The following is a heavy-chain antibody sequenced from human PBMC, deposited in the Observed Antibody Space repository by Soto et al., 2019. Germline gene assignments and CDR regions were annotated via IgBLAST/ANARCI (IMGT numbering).Heavy chain of an antibody. Sequence: GGSLRLSCAASGITFSNYGMHWVRQAPGKGLEWVASISSDGSDKYYADSVKDRFTISRDNSKSALYLQLNSLRAEDTAVFYCANSYYFAMDVWGQGTTVTVSS. CDR1: GITFSNYG. J-gene: IGHJ6*02. V-gene: IGHV3-30*18. CDR2: ISSDGSDK. CDR3: ANSYYFAMDV.